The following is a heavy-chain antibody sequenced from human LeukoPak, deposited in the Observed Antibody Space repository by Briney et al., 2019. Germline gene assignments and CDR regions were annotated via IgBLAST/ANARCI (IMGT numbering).Heavy chain of an antibody. J-gene: IGHJ3*02. Sequence: GGSLRLSCAASGFTFSGYWMSWVRQAPGKGLEWVANIKQDGSVKQYVGPVKGRFTISRDNAKNSLYLQMNSLRAEDTAVYYCAAGSIFDIWGQGTMVTVSS. CDR1: GFTFSGYW. CDR2: IKQDGSVK. CDR3: AAGSIFDI. D-gene: IGHD3-10*01. V-gene: IGHV3-7*01.